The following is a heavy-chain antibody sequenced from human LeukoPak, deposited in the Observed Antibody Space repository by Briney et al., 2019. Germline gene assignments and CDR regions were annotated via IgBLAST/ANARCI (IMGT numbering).Heavy chain of an antibody. D-gene: IGHD5-18*01. Sequence: PSETLSLTCTASGDSITNSNYYWGWVRQSPGRGLEWLGNIFYNGGPYYNPSLKSRVTISVDTSKNQFSLKLSSVTAADTAVYYCARDQGYSYGYGLGNGAFDIWGQGTMVTVSS. J-gene: IGHJ3*02. V-gene: IGHV4-39*07. CDR2: IFYNGGP. CDR3: ARDQGYSYGYGLGNGAFDI. CDR1: GDSITNSNYY.